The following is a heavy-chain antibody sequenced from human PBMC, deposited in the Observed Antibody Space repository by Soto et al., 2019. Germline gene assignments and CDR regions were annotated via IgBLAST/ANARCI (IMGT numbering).Heavy chain of an antibody. V-gene: IGHV4-61*01. D-gene: IGHD3-22*01. CDR2: IYYSGST. J-gene: IGHJ5*02. CDR3: ARAQYYYDSSGYYYVWFDP. Sequence: SETLSLTCTVSGGSVSSGSYYWSWIRQPPGKGLEWIGYIYYSGSTNYNLSLKSRVTISVDTSKNQFSLKLSSVTAADTAVYYCARAQYYYDSSGYYYVWFDPWGQGTLVTVSS. CDR1: GGSVSSGSYY.